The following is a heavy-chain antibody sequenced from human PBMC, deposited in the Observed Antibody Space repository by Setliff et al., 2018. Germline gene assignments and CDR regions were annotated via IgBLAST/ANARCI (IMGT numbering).Heavy chain of an antibody. Sequence: LRLSCAASGLTFSSYGMHWVRQAPGKGLEWVAFIRYDGSNKYYADSVKGRFTISRDNSKNTLYLQMNSLRAEDTAVYYCAKDPRDTYYNFGYWGQGTLVTVSS. CDR2: IRYDGSNK. D-gene: IGHD3-3*01. CDR1: GLTFSSYG. CDR3: AKDPRDTYYNFGY. V-gene: IGHV3-30*02. J-gene: IGHJ4*02.